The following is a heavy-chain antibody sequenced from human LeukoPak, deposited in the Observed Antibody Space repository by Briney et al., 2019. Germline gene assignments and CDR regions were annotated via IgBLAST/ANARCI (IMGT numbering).Heavy chain of an antibody. CDR2: IYTSGST. V-gene: IGHV4-4*07. Sequence: SETLSLTCTVSGGSISTYYWSTIRQPAGKGLEWIGRIYTSGSTNYNPSLKSRVAMSVDTCKNQFSLKLSSVTAADTAVYYCARGFYDSSGYYPNDAFDIWGQGTMVTVSS. CDR1: GGSISTYY. D-gene: IGHD3-22*01. J-gene: IGHJ3*02. CDR3: ARGFYDSSGYYPNDAFDI.